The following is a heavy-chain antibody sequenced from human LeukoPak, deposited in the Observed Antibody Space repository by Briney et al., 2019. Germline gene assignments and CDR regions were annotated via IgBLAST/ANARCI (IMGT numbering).Heavy chain of an antibody. CDR3: ATGGYSSSLLDY. Sequence: ASVKVSCRASGYTFTGYYMHWVRQAPGQGLEWMGWINPNSGGTNYAQKFQGWVTMTRDTSISTAYMELSRLRSDDTAVYYCATGGYSSSLLDYWGQGTLVTVSS. J-gene: IGHJ4*02. CDR1: GYTFTGYY. V-gene: IGHV1-2*04. D-gene: IGHD6-6*01. CDR2: INPNSGGT.